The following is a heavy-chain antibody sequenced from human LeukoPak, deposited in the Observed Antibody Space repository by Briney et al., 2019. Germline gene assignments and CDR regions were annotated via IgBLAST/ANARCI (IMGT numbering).Heavy chain of an antibody. J-gene: IGHJ4*02. D-gene: IGHD5-24*01. CDR1: GGSINSGGYY. CDR3: ARGLRSRDGYNYDYFDD. V-gene: IGHV4-31*03. CDR2: ISHSGNT. Sequence: SQTLSLTCSVSGGSINSGGYYWTWIRQLPGKGLEWIGFISHSGNTYYNSSLKSRVIMSVDTSKNQFTLILSSVTAADTAVYYCARGLRSRDGYNYDYFDDWGQGILVTVSS.